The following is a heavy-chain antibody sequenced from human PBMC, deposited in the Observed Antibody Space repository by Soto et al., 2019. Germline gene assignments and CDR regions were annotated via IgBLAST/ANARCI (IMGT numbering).Heavy chain of an antibody. J-gene: IGHJ4*02. CDR3: ARSSIAVAGTFDY. V-gene: IGHV4-59*08. D-gene: IGHD6-19*01. CDR1: GGSISSYY. CDR2: IYYSGST. Sequence: SETLSLTCTVSGGSISSYYWSWIRQPPGKGLEWIGYIYYSGSTNYNPSLKSRVTISVDTSKNQFSLKLSSVTAADTAVYYCARSSIAVAGTFDYWGQGTLVTVS.